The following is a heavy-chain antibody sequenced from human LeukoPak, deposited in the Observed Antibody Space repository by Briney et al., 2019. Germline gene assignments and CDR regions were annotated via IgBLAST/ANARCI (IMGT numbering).Heavy chain of an antibody. V-gene: IGHV3-30*18. CDR3: ANGRESSGSYQYYFDY. J-gene: IGHJ4*02. CDR2: ISYDGSNK. Sequence: GGSLRLSCAASGFTFSSYGMHWVRQAPGKGLEWVAVISYDGSNKYYADSVKGRFTISRDNSKNTLYLQMNSLRAEDAAVYYCANGRESSGSYQYYFDYWGQGTLVTVSS. D-gene: IGHD1-26*01. CDR1: GFTFSSYG.